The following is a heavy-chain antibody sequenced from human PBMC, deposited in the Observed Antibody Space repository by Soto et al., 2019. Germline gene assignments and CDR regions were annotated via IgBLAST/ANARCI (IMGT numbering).Heavy chain of an antibody. J-gene: IGHJ6*02. CDR3: AADPSVGLVVVRYNYYYGMDV. D-gene: IGHD2-2*01. CDR2: IVVGSGNT. CDR1: GFTFTSSA. V-gene: IGHV1-58*02. Sequence: GASVKVSWKASGFTFTSSAMQWVRQARGQRLEWIGWIVVGSGNTNYAREFQERVTITRDMSTSTAYMELSSLRSEDTAVYYCAADPSVGLVVVRYNYYYGMDVWAQGTTVTVSS.